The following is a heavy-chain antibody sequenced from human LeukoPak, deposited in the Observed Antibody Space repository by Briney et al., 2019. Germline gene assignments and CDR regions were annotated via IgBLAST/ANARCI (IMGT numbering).Heavy chain of an antibody. CDR3: SKDPASGYSRGGWCSDSPFDS. CDR2: ITGTSGGSTITT. V-gene: IGHV3-23*01. D-gene: IGHD2-15*01. CDR1: GFTFCTYA. J-gene: IGHJ4*02. Sequence: PGGSLRLSCAASGFTFCTYAMTWVRQPPGKGLEWVALITGTSGGSTITTFYADSVKGRFTISRDNSKNTLFLQMNSLRDGDSAIYYCSKDPASGYSRGGWCSDSPFDSWGQGTLVTVSS.